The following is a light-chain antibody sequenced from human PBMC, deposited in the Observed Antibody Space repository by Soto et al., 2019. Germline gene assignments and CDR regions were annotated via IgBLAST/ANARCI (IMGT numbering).Light chain of an antibody. CDR3: QQYSSSPIT. CDR2: GAS. CDR1: QSVSSY. J-gene: IGKJ5*01. Sequence: EIVLTHSPATMSLSPGERATLSCRASQSVSSYLAWYQQKPGQAPRLLIYGASSRATGIPDRFSGSGSGTDFTLTISRLEPEDFAVYYCQQYSSSPITFGQGTRLEIK. V-gene: IGKV3-20*01.